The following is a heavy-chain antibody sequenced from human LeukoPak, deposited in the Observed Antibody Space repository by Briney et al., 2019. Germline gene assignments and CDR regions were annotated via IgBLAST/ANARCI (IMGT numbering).Heavy chain of an antibody. J-gene: IGHJ4*02. D-gene: IGHD3-16*01. CDR1: GFTFSRYW. CDR3: VFWGVSRPY. V-gene: IGHV3-74*03. Sequence: PGGSLRLSCAASGFTFSRYWMHWVRQAPGKGLMWVSRISPDGSTTLYADSVKGRFTISRDNAQSSVYLQMNSLRAEDTAVYYCVFWGVSRPYWGQGTLVTVSS. CDR2: ISPDGSTT.